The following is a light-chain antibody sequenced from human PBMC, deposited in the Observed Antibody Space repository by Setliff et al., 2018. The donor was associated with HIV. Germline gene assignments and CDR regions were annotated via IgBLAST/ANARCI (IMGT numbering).Light chain of an antibody. CDR3: SSYAGTNHPYV. V-gene: IGLV2-8*01. Sequence: QSALAQPASVSGSPGQSITISCSGTSSDIGSYNYVSWYQQYPGKAPKLLIYEVNQRPSGVPDRFSGSKSGNTASLTVSGLQAEDEADYYCSSYAGTNHPYVFGTGTKVTVL. CDR1: SSDIGSYNY. J-gene: IGLJ1*01. CDR2: EVN.